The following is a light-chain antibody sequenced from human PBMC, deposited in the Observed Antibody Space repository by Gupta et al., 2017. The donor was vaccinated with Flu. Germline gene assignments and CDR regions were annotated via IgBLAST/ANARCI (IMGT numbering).Light chain of an antibody. J-gene: IGLJ2*01. CDR3: SSYAGSNNLV. V-gene: IGLV2-8*01. CDR1: SSDVGGYSS. Sequence: TSSDVGGYSSVSWYQQHPGKAPKLMIYEVSKRPSGVPDRFSGSKSGNTASLTVSGLQAEDEADYYCSSYAGSNNLVFGGGTKLTVL. CDR2: EVS.